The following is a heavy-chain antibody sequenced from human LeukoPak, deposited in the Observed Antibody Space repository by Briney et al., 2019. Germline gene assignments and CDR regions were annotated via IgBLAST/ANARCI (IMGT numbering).Heavy chain of an antibody. CDR1: GGSFSGYY. Sequence: PSETLSLTCAVYGGSFSGYYWSWIRQPPGKGLEWIGEINHSGSTNYNPSLKSRVTISVDTSKNQFSLKLSSVTAADTAVYYCARTCGYSYGYNWFDPWGQGTLVTVSS. CDR3: ARTCGYSYGYNWFDP. D-gene: IGHD5-18*01. V-gene: IGHV4-34*01. CDR2: INHSGST. J-gene: IGHJ5*02.